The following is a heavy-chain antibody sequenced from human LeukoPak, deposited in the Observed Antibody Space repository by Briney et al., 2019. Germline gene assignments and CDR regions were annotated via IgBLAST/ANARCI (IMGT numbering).Heavy chain of an antibody. V-gene: IGHV3-48*01. J-gene: IGHJ4*02. CDR3: APGYCSSSSCTHYFDY. Sequence: GGSLRLSCAASGFTFSTYSMNWVRQAPGKGLEWVSYISSSSNTIYYADSVKGRFTVSRDNAKSSLYLQMNSPRVEDTAVYYCAPGYCSSSSCTHYFDYWSQGTLVTVSS. CDR2: ISSSSNTI. CDR1: GFTFSTYS. D-gene: IGHD2-2*01.